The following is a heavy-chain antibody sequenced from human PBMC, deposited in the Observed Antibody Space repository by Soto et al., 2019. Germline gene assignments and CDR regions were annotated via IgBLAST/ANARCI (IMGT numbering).Heavy chain of an antibody. CDR2: ISAYNGNT. CDR1: GYTFTSYG. CDR3: ARGRYDILTGYSDY. J-gene: IGHJ4*02. Sequence: ASVKVSCKASGYTFTSYGISWVLQAPGQGLEWMGWISAYNGNTNYAQKLQGRVTMTTDTSTSTAYMELRSLRSDDTAVYYCARGRYDILTGYSDYWGQGTLVTVSS. V-gene: IGHV1-18*04. D-gene: IGHD3-9*01.